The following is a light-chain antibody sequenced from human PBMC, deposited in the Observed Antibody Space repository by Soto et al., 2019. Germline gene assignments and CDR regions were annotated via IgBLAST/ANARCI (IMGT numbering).Light chain of an antibody. Sequence: QSVVTQPPSASGTPGQRVTSSCSGSISNVGGNSVNWFQQLPGTAPKLLIYSNVQRPSGVPDRFSGSKSGTSASLAISGLQPEDDAEYYCAAWDDSLNAVIFGGGTKLTVL. CDR1: ISNVGGNS. CDR2: SNV. V-gene: IGLV1-44*01. CDR3: AAWDDSLNAVI. J-gene: IGLJ2*01.